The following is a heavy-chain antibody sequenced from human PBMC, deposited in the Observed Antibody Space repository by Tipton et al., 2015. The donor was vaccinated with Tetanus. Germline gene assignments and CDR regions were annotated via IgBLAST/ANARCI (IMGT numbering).Heavy chain of an antibody. CDR2: SWYDGTDQ. Sequence: SLRLSCAASGFIFSSYGIHWVRQPPGKGLEWVPVSWYDGTDQYYADSVKGRFTLSSDNSKTTLYRQMDSLRAEDTALYYCAREADCRGGSCFSGDFDNWGQGTQVTVSS. J-gene: IGHJ4*02. V-gene: IGHV3-33*01. D-gene: IGHD2-15*01. CDR1: GFIFSSYG. CDR3: AREADCRGGSCFSGDFDN.